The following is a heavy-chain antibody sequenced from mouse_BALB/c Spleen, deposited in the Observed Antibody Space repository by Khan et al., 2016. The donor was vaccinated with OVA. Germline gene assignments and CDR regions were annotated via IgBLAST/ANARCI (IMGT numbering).Heavy chain of an antibody. Sequence: EVQLQESGPGLVKPSQSLSLTCTVTGYSITTDYAWNWIRQLPGKKLEWMGFISYSGNTKYNPSLKSRISITRDTSKNQFFLQLKSVTTEDTARYYCARVYGGDFDYWGQGTTLTVSS. V-gene: IGHV3-2*02. D-gene: IGHD1-1*01. CDR3: ARVYGGDFDY. J-gene: IGHJ2*01. CDR2: ISYSGNT. CDR1: GYSITTDYA.